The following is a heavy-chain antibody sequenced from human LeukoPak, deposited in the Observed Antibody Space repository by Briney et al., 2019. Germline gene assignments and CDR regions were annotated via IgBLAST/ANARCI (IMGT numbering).Heavy chain of an antibody. D-gene: IGHD2-15*01. CDR3: ASVACSAVTCFGFLFFDY. J-gene: IGHJ4*02. Sequence: GGSLRLSCAASGFTVSSNYMSWVRQAPGKGLEWVSYISSSGNTVYYVDSVKGRFTVSRDNAKNSLYLQMNSLRAEDTAVYYCASVACSAVTCFGFLFFDYWGQGTLVTVSS. CDR2: ISSSGNTV. V-gene: IGHV3-11*04. CDR1: GFTVSSNY.